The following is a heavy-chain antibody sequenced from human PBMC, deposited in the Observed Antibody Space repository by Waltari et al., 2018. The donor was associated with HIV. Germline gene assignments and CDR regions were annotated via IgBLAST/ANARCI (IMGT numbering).Heavy chain of an antibody. CDR2: ISWDSGSI. CDR1: GFSFDAFA. CDR3: AKGTQTVAVVYGMDV. D-gene: IGHD6-19*01. J-gene: IGHJ6*02. V-gene: IGHV3-9*01. Sequence: EVQLVESGGGLVQPGGSLRLSCAASGFSFDAFAMHWVRQAPGKGLEWVSGISWDSGSIVYADSVRGRFTISRDDASLYLQMTSLRAEDTALYYCAKGTQTVAVVYGMDVWGHGTTVTVSS.